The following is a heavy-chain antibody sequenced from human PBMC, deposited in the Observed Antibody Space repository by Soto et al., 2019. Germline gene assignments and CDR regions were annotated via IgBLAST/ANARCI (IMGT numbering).Heavy chain of an antibody. CDR3: ARASYGDYGYYYYGMDV. D-gene: IGHD4-17*01. CDR2: IDWDDDK. CDR1: GFSLSTSGMC. J-gene: IGHJ6*02. Sequence: SGPTLVNPTHTLTLTCTFSGFSLSTSGMCVSWIRQPPGKALEWLALIDWDDDKYYSTSLKTRLTISKDTSKNQVVLTMTNMDPVDTATYYCARASYGDYGYYYYGMDVWGQGTTVTVSS. V-gene: IGHV2-70*01.